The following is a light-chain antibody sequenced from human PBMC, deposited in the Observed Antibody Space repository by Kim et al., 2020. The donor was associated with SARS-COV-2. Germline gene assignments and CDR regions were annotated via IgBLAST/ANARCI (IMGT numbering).Light chain of an antibody. CDR2: DVN. J-gene: IGLJ1*01. CDR1: SSDVGGYNF. Sequence: QSALTQPASVSGSPGQSITISCTGTSSDVGGYNFVSWYQQHPGKVPKLMIYDVNIRPSGVSNRFSGSKSGNTASLTISGLQAEDEADYYCNSFTTSSTHVFGTGTKFTVL. V-gene: IGLV2-14*03. CDR3: NSFTTSSTHV.